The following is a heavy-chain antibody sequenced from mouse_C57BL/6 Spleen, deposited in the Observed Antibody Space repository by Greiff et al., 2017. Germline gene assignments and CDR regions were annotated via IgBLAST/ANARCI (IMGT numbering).Heavy chain of an antibody. CDR2: IDPETGGT. Sequence: QVQLQQSGAELVRPGASVTLSCKASGYTFTDYEMHWVKQTPVHGLEWIGAIDPETGGTAYNQKFKGKAILTADKSSSTAYMELRSLTSEDSAVYYCTRAHDGYSHYYAMDYWGQGTSVTVSS. CDR1: GYTFTDYE. CDR3: TRAHDGYSHYYAMDY. J-gene: IGHJ4*01. D-gene: IGHD2-3*01. V-gene: IGHV1-15*01.